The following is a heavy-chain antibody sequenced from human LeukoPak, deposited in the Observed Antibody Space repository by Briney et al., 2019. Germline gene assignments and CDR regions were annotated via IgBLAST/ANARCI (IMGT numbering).Heavy chain of an antibody. Sequence: PGGSPRLSSSTSGLTVTDNYISWVRQAPGKGLEWVSVIYPDGSTNHADSVKGRFTISRDNYKNTLFLQMNTLRADDTAVYHCARTNPVYGDYDYWGQGTLVTVSS. CDR3: ARTNPVYGDYDY. D-gene: IGHD4-17*01. CDR1: GLTVTDNY. V-gene: IGHV3-53*01. CDR2: IYPDGST. J-gene: IGHJ4*02.